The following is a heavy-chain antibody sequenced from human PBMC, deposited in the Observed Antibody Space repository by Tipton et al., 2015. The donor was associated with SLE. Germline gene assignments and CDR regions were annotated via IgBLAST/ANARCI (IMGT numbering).Heavy chain of an antibody. J-gene: IGHJ4*02. V-gene: IGHV3-49*04. D-gene: IGHD3-10*01. CDR3: TRDGTGDYGSGSYADY. CDR2: IRSKAYGGTT. Sequence: SLRLSCTASGFTFGDYAMSWVRQAPGKGLEWVGFIRSKAYGGTTEYAASVKGRFTISRDDSKSIAYLQMNSLKTEDTAVYYCTRDGTGDYGSGSYADYWGQGTLVTVSS. CDR1: GFTFGDYA.